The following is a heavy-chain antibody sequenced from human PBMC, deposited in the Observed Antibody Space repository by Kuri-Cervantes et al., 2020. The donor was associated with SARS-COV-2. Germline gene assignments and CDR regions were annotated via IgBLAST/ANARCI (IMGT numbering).Heavy chain of an antibody. Sequence: GGSLRLSCAASGFTFSGSSMHWVRQAPGKGLEWVSGISWNSGSIGYADCVKGRFTIYRDNGKNSLYLQMNSLRAEDTALYYCAKDILVSSGYGDAFDIWGQGTMVTVSS. D-gene: IGHD3-22*01. CDR3: AKDILVSSGYGDAFDI. V-gene: IGHV3-9*01. CDR2: ISWNSGSI. CDR1: GFTFSGSS. J-gene: IGHJ3*02.